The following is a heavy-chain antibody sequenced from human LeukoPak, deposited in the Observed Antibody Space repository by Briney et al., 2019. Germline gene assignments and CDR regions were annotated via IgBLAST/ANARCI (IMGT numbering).Heavy chain of an antibody. CDR2: INPSGGST. CDR3: ARGYEVYGYPLYYFDY. D-gene: IGHD5-18*01. J-gene: IGHJ4*02. CDR1: GYTFTSYY. V-gene: IGHV1-46*01. Sequence: GASVKVSCKASGYTFTSYYMHWVRQAPGQGLEWMGMINPSGGSTSYAQKFQGRVTMTRDTSTSTVYMELSSLRSEDTAVYYCARGYEVYGYPLYYFDYWGQGTLVTVSS.